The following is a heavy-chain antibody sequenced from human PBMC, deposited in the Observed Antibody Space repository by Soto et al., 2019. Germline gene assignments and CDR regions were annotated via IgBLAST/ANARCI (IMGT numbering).Heavy chain of an antibody. CDR3: ARDLIVAVAVDYGMDV. J-gene: IGHJ6*02. V-gene: IGHV1-69*12. D-gene: IGHD6-19*01. CDR1: GGTFSSYA. Sequence: QVQLVQSGAEVKKPGSSVKVSCKASGGTFSSYAISWVRQAPGQGLEWMGGIIPIFGTANYAQKFQGRVTITADESTSTAYRELSSLRSEDTAVYYFARDLIVAVAVDYGMDVWGQGTTVTVSS. CDR2: IIPIFGTA.